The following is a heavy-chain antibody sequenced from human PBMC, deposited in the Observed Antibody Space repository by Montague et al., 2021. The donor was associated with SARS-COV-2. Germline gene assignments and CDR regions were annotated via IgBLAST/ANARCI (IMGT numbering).Heavy chain of an antibody. V-gene: IGHV4-61*01. CDR3: ARIGYMSAGYYNNYQP. CDR2: IYYSGRT. D-gene: IGHD3-9*01. J-gene: IGHJ5*02. CDR1: GASVSSGNSY. Sequence: SETLSLTCTVSGASVSSGNSYWNWIRQPPGKRLEWIGYIYYSGRTNYSPSLQSRVTILVDTSKNQLSLRVNSVTAADTAVYYCARIGYMSAGYYNNYQPWGQGTLVTVSS.